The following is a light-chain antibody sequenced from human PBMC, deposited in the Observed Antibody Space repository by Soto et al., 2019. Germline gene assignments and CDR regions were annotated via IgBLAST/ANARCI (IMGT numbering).Light chain of an antibody. CDR3: QTWGSGIVV. V-gene: IGLV4-69*01. Sequence: QPVLTQSPSASASLGASVKLTCTLSSGHSNYAIAWHQQQSEKGPRYLMKLNSDGSHSKGDGIPDRFSGSSSGAERYLTISSLKSEDEADYYCQTWGSGIVVFGGGTQLTV. J-gene: IGLJ2*01. CDR1: SGHSNYA. CDR2: LNSDGSH.